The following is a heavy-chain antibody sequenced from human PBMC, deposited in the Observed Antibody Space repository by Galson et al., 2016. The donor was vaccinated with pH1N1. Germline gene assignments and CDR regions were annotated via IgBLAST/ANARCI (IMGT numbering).Heavy chain of an antibody. CDR3: ARHAAMDPPVVFYYMDV. Sequence: SLRLSCAASGFAFSSYEMNWVRQAPGKGLEWVSHISRSGSTIHYADSVKGRFTVSRDNAKNSLYLQMNSLKASDTAIYFCARHAAMDPPVVFYYMDVWGNGTTVTVSS. CDR1: GFAFSSYE. D-gene: IGHD5-18*01. V-gene: IGHV3-48*03. J-gene: IGHJ6*03. CDR2: ISRSGSTI.